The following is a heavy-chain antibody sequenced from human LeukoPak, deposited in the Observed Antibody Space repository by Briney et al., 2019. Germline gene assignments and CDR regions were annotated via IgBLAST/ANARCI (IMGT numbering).Heavy chain of an antibody. CDR2: IYYSGST. CDR3: ARAKGRITIFGVPTPDAFDI. Sequence: SETLSLTCTVSGGSISSYYWSWIRQPPGKGLEWIGYIYYSGSTNYNPSLKSRVTISVDTSKNQFSLKLSSVTAADTAVYYCARAKGRITIFGVPTPDAFDIWGQGTMVTVSS. CDR1: GGSISSYY. D-gene: IGHD3-3*01. V-gene: IGHV4-59*01. J-gene: IGHJ3*02.